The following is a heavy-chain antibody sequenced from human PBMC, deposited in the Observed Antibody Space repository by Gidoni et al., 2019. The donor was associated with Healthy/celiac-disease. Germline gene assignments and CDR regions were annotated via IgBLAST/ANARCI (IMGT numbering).Heavy chain of an antibody. CDR2: ISSSSSTI. J-gene: IGHJ6*03. CDR3: ARASLDIVVVALVDYMDV. Sequence: EVQLVESGGGLVQPGGSLRLSCAASGFTFSSYSMNWVRQAPGKGLEWVSYISSSSSTIYYADSVKGRFTISRDNAKNSLYLQMNSLRAEDTAVYYCARASLDIVVVALVDYMDVWGKGTTVTVSS. CDR1: GFTFSSYS. D-gene: IGHD2-15*01. V-gene: IGHV3-48*01.